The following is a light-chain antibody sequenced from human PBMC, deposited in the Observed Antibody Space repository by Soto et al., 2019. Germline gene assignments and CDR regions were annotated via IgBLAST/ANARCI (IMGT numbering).Light chain of an antibody. CDR1: QSVGPN. Sequence: EIVLTQSPATLSVSPGDSATLSCRASQSVGPNLVWYQQRFGQSPRLLIYHVSTRATGVPARFSGSGSETEFTLTITSLQPDDFATFYCQQYDTYSWTFGQGTKVDIK. J-gene: IGKJ1*01. CDR2: HVS. V-gene: IGKV3-15*01. CDR3: QQYDTYSWT.